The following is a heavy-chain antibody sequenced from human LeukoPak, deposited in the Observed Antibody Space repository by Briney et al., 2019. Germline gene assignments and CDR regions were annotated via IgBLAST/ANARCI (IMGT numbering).Heavy chain of an antibody. J-gene: IGHJ4*02. V-gene: IGHV4-4*07. D-gene: IGHD3-10*01. CDR3: ATSLKYGFFDY. CDR2: MYTSGSS. CDR1: GGSISFYY. Sequence: SETLSLTCTVSGGSISFYYWSWIRQPAGKGPEWIGRMYTSGSSNYNPSLKSRVTMSVDTSKNRFSLKLSSVTAADTAVYYCATSLKYGFFDYWGQGTLVTVSS.